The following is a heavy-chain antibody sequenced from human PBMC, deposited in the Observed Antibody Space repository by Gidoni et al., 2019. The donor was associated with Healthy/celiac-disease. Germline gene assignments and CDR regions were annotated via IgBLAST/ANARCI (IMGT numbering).Heavy chain of an antibody. V-gene: IGHV3-11*01. CDR3: ARSEVVVAANPFDY. CDR1: GFPFRDYY. Sequence: QVQLVESGGGLVKPGGSLRLSCAASGFPFRDYYMSWLRQAPGKGLEWVSYISSSGSTIYYADSVKGRFTISRDNAKNSLYLQMNSLRAEDTAVYYCARSEVVVAANPFDYWGQGTLVTVSS. D-gene: IGHD2-15*01. CDR2: ISSSGSTI. J-gene: IGHJ4*02.